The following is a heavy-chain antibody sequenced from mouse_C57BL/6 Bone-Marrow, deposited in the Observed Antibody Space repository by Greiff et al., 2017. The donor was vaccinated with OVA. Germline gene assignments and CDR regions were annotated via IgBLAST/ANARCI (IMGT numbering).Heavy chain of an antibody. CDR2: IYPGDGDT. J-gene: IGHJ2*01. Sequence: VQRVESGPELVKPGASVKISCKASGYAFSSSWMNWVKQRPGKGLEWIGRIYPGDGDTNYNGKFKGKATLTADKSSSTAYMQLSSLTSEDSAVYFCARGYYGSSWLYYFDYWGQGTTLTVSS. CDR3: ARGYYGSSWLYYFDY. V-gene: IGHV1-82*01. CDR1: GYAFSSSW. D-gene: IGHD1-1*01.